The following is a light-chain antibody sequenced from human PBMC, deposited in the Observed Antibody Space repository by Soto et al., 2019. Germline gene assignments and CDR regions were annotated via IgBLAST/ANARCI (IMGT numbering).Light chain of an antibody. Sequence: EIIMTQSPDILSVSPGERATLSCRASQSVSIRLAWYQQKPGQAPRLLIYDASTRATGIPARFSGSGSGTDFTLTISRLEPEDFAVYYCQQCGSSSTFGQGTRLEIK. CDR1: QSVSIR. J-gene: IGKJ5*01. CDR3: QQCGSSST. CDR2: DAS. V-gene: IGKV3-15*01.